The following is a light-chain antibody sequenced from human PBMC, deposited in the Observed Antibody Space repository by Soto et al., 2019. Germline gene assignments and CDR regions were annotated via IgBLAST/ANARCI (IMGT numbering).Light chain of an antibody. CDR3: AAWDDSLSGPVV. CDR1: SSNVGSNY. CDR2: RNN. J-gene: IGLJ2*01. Sequence: QSVLTQPPSASGTPGQRVTISCSGSSSNVGSNYVYWYQQLPGTAPQLLIYRNNKRPSGVPDRLSGAKSATSASLAISGRRSEDEADYYCAAWDDSLSGPVVLGGGTKLTVL. V-gene: IGLV1-47*01.